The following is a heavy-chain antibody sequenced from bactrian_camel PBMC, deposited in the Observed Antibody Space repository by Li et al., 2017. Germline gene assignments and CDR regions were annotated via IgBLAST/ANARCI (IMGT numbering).Heavy chain of an antibody. Sequence: HVQLVESGGGSVQPGGSLRLSCAASGFTFSSYALSWVRQAPGKGLEWLSTISGGGTNTAYADSVKGQFTASRDNTKNTLYLQLNSLITEDTAMYYCAKDAGGGYWYEYDYWGQGTQVT. CDR1: GFTFSSYA. CDR2: ISGGGTNT. D-gene: IGHD6*01. J-gene: IGHJ4*01. CDR3: AKDAGGGYWYEYDY. V-gene: IGHV3-2*01.